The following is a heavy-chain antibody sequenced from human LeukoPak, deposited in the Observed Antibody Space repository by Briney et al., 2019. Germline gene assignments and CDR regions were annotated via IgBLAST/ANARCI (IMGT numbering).Heavy chain of an antibody. D-gene: IGHD4-17*01. CDR1: GGSISGGGYY. J-gene: IGHJ4*02. CDR3: ATSTVSYIAEFDY. V-gene: IGHV4-31*03. CDR2: IYYSGST. Sequence: PSQTLSLTCTVSGGSISGGGYYWSWIRQHPGKGLEWIGYIYYSGSTYYNPSLKSRVTISVDTSKNQFSLKLSSVTAADTAVYYCATSTVSYIAEFDYWGQGTLVTVSS.